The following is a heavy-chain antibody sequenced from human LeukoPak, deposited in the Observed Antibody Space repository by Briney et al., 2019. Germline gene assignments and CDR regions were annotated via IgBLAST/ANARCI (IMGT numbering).Heavy chain of an antibody. CDR1: GFTFSRHG. CDR2: ISPSGDIK. Sequence: GGSLRLSCVASGFTFSRHGMDWVRQAPGKGLEWVSGISPSGDIKYYVDSVKGRFTVSRDNSKNTLYLQINSLRDEDTAVYYCAKDDAWLQYNDWGQGTLVTVSS. CDR3: AKDDAWLQYND. V-gene: IGHV3-23*01. J-gene: IGHJ4*02. D-gene: IGHD5-24*01.